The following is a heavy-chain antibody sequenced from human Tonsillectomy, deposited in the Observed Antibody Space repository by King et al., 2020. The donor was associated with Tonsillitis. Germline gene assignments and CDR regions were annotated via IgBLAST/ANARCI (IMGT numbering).Heavy chain of an antibody. CDR3: AKAFFGTVRGLVNYYYHYGMDV. CDR2: ITWDGDTT. Sequence: VQLVESGGVVVQPGGSLRLSCATSGFTFDDYAMNWVRQAPGKGLEWVALITWDGDTTYYADSVKGRFTISRDKSKNSLYLQMNSLRTEDTALYFCAKAFFGTVRGLVNYYYHYGMDVWGQGTTVTVSS. V-gene: IGHV3-43*01. CDR1: GFTFDDYA. D-gene: IGHD3-10*01. J-gene: IGHJ6*02.